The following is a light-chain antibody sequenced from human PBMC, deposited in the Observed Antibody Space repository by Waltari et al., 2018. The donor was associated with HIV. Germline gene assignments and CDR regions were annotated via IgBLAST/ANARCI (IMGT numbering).Light chain of an antibody. CDR2: GAS. Sequence: DIQMTQSPSSLSASVGDRVTITCRASQSVDTFLNWYQQKPGKAPKLLIYGASTLQSGGPSRFSGSGSRTDFTLTISSLQPEDFATYYCQQSYNSPLTFGGGTKVEIK. CDR1: QSVDTF. J-gene: IGKJ4*01. V-gene: IGKV1-39*01. CDR3: QQSYNSPLT.